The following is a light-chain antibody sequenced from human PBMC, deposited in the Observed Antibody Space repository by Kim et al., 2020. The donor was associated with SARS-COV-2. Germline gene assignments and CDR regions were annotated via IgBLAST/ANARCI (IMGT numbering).Light chain of an antibody. CDR3: QQRSDWPPT. Sequence: SMSPGKRATLSCRASQSVSSYLAWYQQKPGQAPRLLIYDASNRATGIPARFSGSGSGTDFTLTISSLEPEDFAVYYCQQRSDWPPTFGQGTKLEI. CDR1: QSVSSY. J-gene: IGKJ1*01. V-gene: IGKV3-11*01. CDR2: DAS.